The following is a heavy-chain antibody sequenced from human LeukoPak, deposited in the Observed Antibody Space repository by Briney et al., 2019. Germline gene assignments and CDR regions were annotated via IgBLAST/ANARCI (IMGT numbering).Heavy chain of an antibody. V-gene: IGHV3-21*01. CDR3: ARATIMITFGADY. Sequence: GGSQRLSCAASGFTFSSYSMNWVRQAPGKGLEWVSSISSSSSYIYYADSVKGRFTISRDNAKNSLYLQMNSLRAEDTAVYYCARATIMITFGADYWGQGTLVTVSS. D-gene: IGHD3-16*01. J-gene: IGHJ4*02. CDR2: ISSSSSYI. CDR1: GFTFSSYS.